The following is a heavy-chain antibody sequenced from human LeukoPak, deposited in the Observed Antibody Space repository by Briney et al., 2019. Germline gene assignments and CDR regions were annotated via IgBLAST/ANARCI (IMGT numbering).Heavy chain of an antibody. J-gene: IGHJ1*01. CDR2: INHSGST. V-gene: IGHV4-34*01. CDR1: GGSFSDYY. D-gene: IGHD2-2*01. Sequence: PETLSLTCAVYGGSFSDYYWSWIRQPPGKSLEWIGEINHSGSTNYNPSLKSRVIISVDTSKNQFSLILSSVTAADTAVYFCARESRYCSSTSCSGWYFQHWGQGTLVTVSS. CDR3: ARESRYCSSTSCSGWYFQH.